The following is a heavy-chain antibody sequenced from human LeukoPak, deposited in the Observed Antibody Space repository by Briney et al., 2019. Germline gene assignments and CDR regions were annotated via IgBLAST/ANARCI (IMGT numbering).Heavy chain of an antibody. V-gene: IGHV4-59*01. CDR2: IYYSGST. Sequence: PSGTLSLTCTVSGGSISSYYWSWIRQPPGKGLEWIGYIYYSGSTNYNPSLKSRVTISVDTSKNQFSLKLSSVTAADTAVYYCARDRGYGYGPYYYYGMDVWGQGTTVTVSS. CDR1: GGSISSYY. CDR3: ARDRGYGYGPYYYYGMDV. J-gene: IGHJ6*02. D-gene: IGHD5-18*01.